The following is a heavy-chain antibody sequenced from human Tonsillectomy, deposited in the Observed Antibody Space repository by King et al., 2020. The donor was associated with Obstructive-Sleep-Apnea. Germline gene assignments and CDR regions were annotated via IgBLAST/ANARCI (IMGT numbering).Heavy chain of an antibody. CDR2: ISWDGGRT. V-gene: IGHV3-43D*03. CDR1: GFTFEDYA. J-gene: IGHJ6*02. Sequence: VQLVESGGVVVQPGGSLRLSCAASGFTFEDYAMHWVRQAPGKGLEWVSLISWDGGRTYHADSVKGRFTITRDNSKNSLYLQMNSLRGEDTALYYCARRDDMDVWGQGTTVTVSS. CDR3: ARRDDMDV.